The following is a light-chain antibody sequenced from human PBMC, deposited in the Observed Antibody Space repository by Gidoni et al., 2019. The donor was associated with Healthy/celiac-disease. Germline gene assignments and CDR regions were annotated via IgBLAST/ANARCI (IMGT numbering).Light chain of an antibody. J-gene: IGKJ4*01. CDR3: QQYGSSPCT. CDR2: GAS. CDR1: QSVSSSY. Sequence: EIVLTQSPGTLSLSPGERATLSCRASQSVSSSYLAWYQQKPGQAPTLLIYGASSRATGIPDRFSGSGSGTDFTLTISRLEPEDFAVYYCQQYGSSPCTFGGXTKVEIK. V-gene: IGKV3-20*01.